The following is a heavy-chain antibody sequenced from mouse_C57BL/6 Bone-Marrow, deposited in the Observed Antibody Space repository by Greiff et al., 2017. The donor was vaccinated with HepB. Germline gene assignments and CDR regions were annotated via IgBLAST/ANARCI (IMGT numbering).Heavy chain of an antibody. D-gene: IGHD1-1*01. CDR3: AKYYYGYYFDY. CDR1: GYTFTSYG. Sequence: VQVVESGAELARPGASVKLSCKASGYTFTSYGISWVKQRTGQGLEWIGEIYPRSGNTYYNEKFKGKATLTADKSSSTAYMELRSLTSEDSAVYVCAKYYYGYYFDYWGQGTTLTVSS. J-gene: IGHJ2*01. V-gene: IGHV1-81*01. CDR2: IYPRSGNT.